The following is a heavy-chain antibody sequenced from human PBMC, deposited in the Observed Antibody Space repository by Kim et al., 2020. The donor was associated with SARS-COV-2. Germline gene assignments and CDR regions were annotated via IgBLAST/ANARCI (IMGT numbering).Heavy chain of an antibody. Sequence: GGSLRLSCIASGFTFRTHAMSWVRHTQEKGLEWVSGISGSGGSTQYADSGKGRFTASRDTSKNTLNLEMNSLRAEDTATNYCAKHQSLLNFVYLGRGT. CDR1: GFTFRTHA. J-gene: IGHJ4*01. V-gene: IGHV3-23*01. CDR3: AKHQSLLNFVY. CDR2: ISGSGGST.